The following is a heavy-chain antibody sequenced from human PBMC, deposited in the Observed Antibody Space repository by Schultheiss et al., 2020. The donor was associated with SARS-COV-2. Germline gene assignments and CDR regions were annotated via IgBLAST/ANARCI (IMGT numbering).Heavy chain of an antibody. D-gene: IGHD2-2*01. CDR2: IYYSGST. Sequence: SQTLSLTCTVSGGSISSYYWSWIRQPPGKGLEWIGYIYYSGSTNYNPSLKSRVTISVDTSKNQFSLKLSSVTAADTAVYYCASSIVVVPAATKGAFDYWGQGTLVTVSS. V-gene: IGHV4-59*12. CDR3: ASSIVVVPAATKGAFDY. J-gene: IGHJ4*02. CDR1: GGSISSYY.